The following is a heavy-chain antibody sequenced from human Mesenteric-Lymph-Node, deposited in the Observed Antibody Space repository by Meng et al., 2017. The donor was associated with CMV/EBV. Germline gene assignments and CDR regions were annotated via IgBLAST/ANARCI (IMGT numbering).Heavy chain of an antibody. CDR2: ISSSGSTI. V-gene: IGHV3-11*04. D-gene: IGHD2-2*01. Sequence: GESLKISCAASGFTFSDYYMSWIRQAPGKGLEWVSYISSSGSTIYYADSVKGRFTISRDNAKNSLYLQMNSLRAEDTAVYYCAREWVGCSSTSCFFDYWGQGTLVTVSS. CDR3: AREWVGCSSTSCFFDY. J-gene: IGHJ4*02. CDR1: GFTFSDYY.